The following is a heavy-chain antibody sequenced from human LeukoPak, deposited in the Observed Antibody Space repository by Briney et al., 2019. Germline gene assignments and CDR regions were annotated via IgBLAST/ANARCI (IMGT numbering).Heavy chain of an antibody. CDR1: GYTFTSYG. CDR3: ARTTYYDILTGYYP. V-gene: IGHV1-18*01. CDR2: ISAYNGNT. J-gene: IGHJ4*02. Sequence: GASVKVSCKASGYTFTSYGISWVRQAPGQGLEWMGWISAYNGNTNYAQKLQGRVTMTTDTSTSTAYMELRSLRSEDTAVYYCARTTYYDILTGYYPWGQGTLVTVSS. D-gene: IGHD3-9*01.